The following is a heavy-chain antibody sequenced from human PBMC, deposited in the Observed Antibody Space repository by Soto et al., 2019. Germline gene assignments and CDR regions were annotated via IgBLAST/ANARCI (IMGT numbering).Heavy chain of an antibody. CDR2: ISSRSYTI. J-gene: IGHJ6*02. D-gene: IGHD6-6*01. CDR1: GFSFSTYS. CDR3: ARGGSSSDNGMDV. V-gene: IGHV3-48*02. Sequence: EVQLVESGGGLVQPGGSLRLSCAASGFSFSTYSMNWVRQAPGKGLEWVSYISSRSYTIYYVDSVKGRFTITRDNATNTLYLKMNSLRDEDTAVYYCARGGSSSDNGMDVWGHWTKVNVSS.